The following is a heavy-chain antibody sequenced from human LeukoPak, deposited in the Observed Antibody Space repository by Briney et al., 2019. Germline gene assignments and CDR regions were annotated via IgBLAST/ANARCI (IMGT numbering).Heavy chain of an antibody. Sequence: ASETLSLTCAVYGGSFSGYYWSWIRQPPGKGLEWIGEINHSGSTNYNPSLKSRVTMSVDTSKNQFSLKLSSVTAADTAVYYCARAKQPDVGTLWFDPWGRGTLVVVSS. D-gene: IGHD6-13*01. CDR2: INHSGST. V-gene: IGHV4-34*01. CDR3: ARAKQPDVGTLWFDP. CDR1: GGSFSGYY. J-gene: IGHJ5*02.